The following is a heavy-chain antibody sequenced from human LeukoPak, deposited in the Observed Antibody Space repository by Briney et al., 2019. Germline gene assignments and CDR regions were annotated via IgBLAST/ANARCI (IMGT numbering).Heavy chain of an antibody. D-gene: IGHD1-1*01. V-gene: IGHV3-48*03. Sequence: GGSLRLSCAASGFTFSSYEMNWVRQAPGKGLEWVSYISSSGSTIYCADSVKGRFTISRDNAKNSLYLQMNSLRVEDTAVYYCARSPPLWNGDAFDIWGQGTMVTVSS. CDR2: ISSSGSTI. CDR3: ARSPPLWNGDAFDI. J-gene: IGHJ3*02. CDR1: GFTFSSYE.